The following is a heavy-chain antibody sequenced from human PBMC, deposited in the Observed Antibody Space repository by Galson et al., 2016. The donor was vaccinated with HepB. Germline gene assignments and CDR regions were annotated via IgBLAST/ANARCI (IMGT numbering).Heavy chain of an antibody. D-gene: IGHD1-1*01. J-gene: IGHJ4*02. CDR2: IWYDGVST. V-gene: IGHV3-33*01. CDR3: ARQAFTNWNPFDY. CDR1: GFTLSSYG. Sequence: SLRLSCAASGFTLSSYGIHWVRQAPGKGLEWVAVIWYDGVSTYYADSVKGRFTISRDNSKNTLYLQMNSLRAEDTAVYYCARQAFTNWNPFDYWGQGTLVTVSS.